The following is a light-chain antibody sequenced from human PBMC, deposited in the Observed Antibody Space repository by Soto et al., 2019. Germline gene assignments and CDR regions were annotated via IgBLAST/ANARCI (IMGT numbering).Light chain of an antibody. CDR3: QQYDRPPIT. Sequence: EIVLTQSPGTLSLSPGERATLSCRASQSLSTNYLAWYQQKRGQAPRLLIYGISSGATGIPDRFSGGGAGTDFTLTISRLEPEDSALYYCQQYDRPPITFGQGTRLEIK. CDR1: QSLSTNY. V-gene: IGKV3-20*01. CDR2: GIS. J-gene: IGKJ5*01.